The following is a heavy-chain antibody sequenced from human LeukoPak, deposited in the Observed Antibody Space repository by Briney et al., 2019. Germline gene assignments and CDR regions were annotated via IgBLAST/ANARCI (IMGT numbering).Heavy chain of an antibody. D-gene: IGHD3-22*01. V-gene: IGHV4-31*03. J-gene: IGHJ3*02. Sequence: PSETLSLTCTVSGGSISSGGYYWSWIRQHPGKGLEWIGYIYYSGSTYYNPSLKSRVTISVDTPKNQFSLKLSSVTAADTAVYYCAVDSSGYLGAFDIWGQGTMVTVSS. CDR1: GGSISSGGYY. CDR3: AVDSSGYLGAFDI. CDR2: IYYSGST.